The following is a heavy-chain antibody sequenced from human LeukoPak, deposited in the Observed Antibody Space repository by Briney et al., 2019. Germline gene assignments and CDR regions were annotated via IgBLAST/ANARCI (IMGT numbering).Heavy chain of an antibody. CDR2: INPNSGGT. CDR3: ARAGDYYGSGSYYHYCYYMDV. J-gene: IGHJ6*03. CDR1: GYTFTGYY. D-gene: IGHD3-10*01. V-gene: IGHV1-2*02. Sequence: ASVKVSCKPSGYTFTGYYIHWLRQAPGQGLEWMGWINPNSGGTNYAQKFQCRVNMTRDRSISKAYMELSRLRSDDTVVYYCARAGDYYGSGSYYHYCYYMDVWGERTTVAVSS.